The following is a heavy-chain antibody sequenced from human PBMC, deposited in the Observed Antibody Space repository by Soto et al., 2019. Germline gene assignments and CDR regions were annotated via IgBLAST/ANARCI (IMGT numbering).Heavy chain of an antibody. J-gene: IGHJ5*02. CDR3: AKSGFRYCSGGSCYDWFDP. CDR2: ISYDGSNK. D-gene: IGHD2-15*01. V-gene: IGHV3-30*18. CDR1: GFTFSSYG. Sequence: QVQLVESGGGVVQPGRSLSLSCAASGFTFSSYGMHWVRQAPGKGLEWVAVISYDGSNKYYADSVKGRFTISRDNSKNTLYLQMNSLRAEDKAVYYCAKSGFRYCSGGSCYDWFDPWGQGTLVTVSS.